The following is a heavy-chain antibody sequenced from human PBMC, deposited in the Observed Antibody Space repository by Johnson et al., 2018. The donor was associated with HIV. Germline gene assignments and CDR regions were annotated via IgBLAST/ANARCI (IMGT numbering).Heavy chain of an antibody. CDR2: ISDSGGGT. D-gene: IGHD6-13*01. V-gene: IGHV3-23*04. CDR3: AKEEGLAAAGTGEAFDI. Sequence: EVQLVEFGGGLVQPGGSLRLSCAASGFTFSIYAMIWVRQAPGKGLEWVSAISDSGGGTYSADSVKGRFTISRDNSKNTLYLQMNSLRAEDTAVYYCAKEEGLAAAGTGEAFDIWGQGTMVTVSS. J-gene: IGHJ3*02. CDR1: GFTFSIYA.